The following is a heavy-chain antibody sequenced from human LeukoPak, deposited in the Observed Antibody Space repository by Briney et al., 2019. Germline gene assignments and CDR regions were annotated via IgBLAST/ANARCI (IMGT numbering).Heavy chain of an antibody. J-gene: IGHJ4*02. CDR3: ARVISSSGAYSPEAY. CDR2: INPNSGGT. Sequence: ASVKVSCKASGYTFTGYYIHWVRQAPGQGLEWMGWINPNSGGTNYAQKFQGRVTMTSDTSISTAYMELSRLRSDDTAVYYCARVISSSGAYSPEAYWGQGTLVTVSS. V-gene: IGHV1-2*02. D-gene: IGHD6-6*01. CDR1: GYTFTGYY.